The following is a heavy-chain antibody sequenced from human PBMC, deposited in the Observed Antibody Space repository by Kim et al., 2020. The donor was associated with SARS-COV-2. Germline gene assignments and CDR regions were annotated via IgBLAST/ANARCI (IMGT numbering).Heavy chain of an antibody. Sequence: GGSLRLSCAASGFTFSSYAMSWVRQAPGKGLEWVSAISGSGGSTYYADSVKGRFTISRDNSKNTLYLQMNSLRAEDTAVYYCAKDQYYYGSGHPIPSYYYYYGMDVWGQGTTVTVSS. J-gene: IGHJ6*02. D-gene: IGHD3-10*01. CDR3: AKDQYYYGSGHPIPSYYYYYGMDV. CDR2: ISGSGGST. CDR1: GFTFSSYA. V-gene: IGHV3-23*01.